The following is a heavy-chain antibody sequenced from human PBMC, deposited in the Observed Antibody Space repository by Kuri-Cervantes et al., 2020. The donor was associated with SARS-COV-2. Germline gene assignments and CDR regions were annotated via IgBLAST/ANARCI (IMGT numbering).Heavy chain of an antibody. D-gene: IGHD4-17*01. Sequence: SVKVSCKPSRGTFSTHGVGWVRQAPGQGLEWLGGIVPMFGTLDYAQSFQGRVTITADKSTNTVYMELKSLTSQDTAVYFCARNYGNVHFDSWGQGTLVTVSS. J-gene: IGHJ4*02. CDR3: ARNYGNVHFDS. V-gene: IGHV1-69*06. CDR1: RGTFSTHG. CDR2: IVPMFGTL.